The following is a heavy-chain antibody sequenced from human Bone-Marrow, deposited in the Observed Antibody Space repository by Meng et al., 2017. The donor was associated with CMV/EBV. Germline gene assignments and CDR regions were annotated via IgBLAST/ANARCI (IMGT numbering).Heavy chain of an antibody. Sequence: QVQLVQSGAEVRQPGASVKVSCKASGYTFTIYYMHWVRQAPGQGLEWMGIINPISGGTTYARNFQGRVTMTRDTSTSTVYMELSSLRPEDTAMYFCATNNEGGYSSYWGQGTLVTVSS. CDR3: ATNNEGGYSSY. CDR1: GYTFTIYY. V-gene: IGHV1-46*01. D-gene: IGHD6-19*01. CDR2: INPISGGT. J-gene: IGHJ4*02.